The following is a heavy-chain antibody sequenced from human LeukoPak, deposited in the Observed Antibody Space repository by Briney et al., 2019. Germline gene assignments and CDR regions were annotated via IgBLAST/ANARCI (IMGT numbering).Heavy chain of an antibody. V-gene: IGHV4-4*07. CDR1: GGSIGSYY. CDR3: ARVESGYSFRHYYYYMDV. J-gene: IGHJ6*03. Sequence: SETLSLTCTVSGGSIGSYYWSWIRQPAGKGLEWIGRIYTSGSTNYNPSLKSRVTMSVDTSKNQFSLKLSSVTAADTAVYYCARVESGYSFRHYYYYMDVWGKGTTVTVSS. CDR2: IYTSGST. D-gene: IGHD3-3*01.